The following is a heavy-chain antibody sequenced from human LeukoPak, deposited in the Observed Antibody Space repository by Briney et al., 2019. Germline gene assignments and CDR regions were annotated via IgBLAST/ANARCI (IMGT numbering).Heavy chain of an antibody. V-gene: IGHV4-34*01. CDR2: INHGGST. D-gene: IGHD3-10*01. Sequence: PSETLSLTCAVYGGSLSAYYWTWIRQPPGKGLEWIGEINHGGSTNYNPSLKSRVTISVDTSKNQFSLKLSSVTAADTAVYYCARRSVRGVIRYWGQGTLVTVSS. CDR1: GGSLSAYY. J-gene: IGHJ4*02. CDR3: ARRSVRGVIRY.